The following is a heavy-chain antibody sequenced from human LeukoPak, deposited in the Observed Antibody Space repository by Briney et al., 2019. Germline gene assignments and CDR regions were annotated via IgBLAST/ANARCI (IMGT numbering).Heavy chain of an antibody. CDR1: GFTFDDYA. CDR2: ISGDGGST. J-gene: IGHJ4*02. D-gene: IGHD5-18*01. CDR3: AREPRPDTAMVTPNGSY. Sequence: QPGGSLRLSCAASGFTFDDYAMHWVRQAPGKGLEWVSLISGDGGSTYYADSVKGRFTISRDNSKNSLYLQMNSLRTEDTALYYCAREPRPDTAMVTPNGSYWGQGTLVTVSS. V-gene: IGHV3-43*02.